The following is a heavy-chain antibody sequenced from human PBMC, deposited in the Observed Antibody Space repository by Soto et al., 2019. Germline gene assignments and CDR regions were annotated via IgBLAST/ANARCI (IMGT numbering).Heavy chain of an antibody. CDR3: ARHQDTSVWRFDY. CDR2: ISSSGSTI. J-gene: IGHJ4*02. V-gene: IGHV3-48*03. CDR1: GFTFSTYE. D-gene: IGHD2-2*01. Sequence: EVQLVESGGGLVQPGGSLRLSCAASGFTFSTYEMNWVRQAPGKGLEWVSYISSSGSTIYYADSVKGRFTISRDNAKNSLNLQMNSLSAEDSAVYYCARHQDTSVWRFDYWGQGALVTVSS.